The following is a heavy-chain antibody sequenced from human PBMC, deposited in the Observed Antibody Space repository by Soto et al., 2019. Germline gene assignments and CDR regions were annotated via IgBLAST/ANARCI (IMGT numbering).Heavy chain of an antibody. J-gene: IGHJ3*02. V-gene: IGHV1-69*12. CDR2: IIPIFGTA. D-gene: IGHD2-15*01. Sequence: QVQLVQSGAEVKKPGSSVKVSCKASGGTFSSYAISWVRQAPGQGLEWMGGIIPIFGTANYAQKFQGRVTLPADESPSTAYMGLSSLRSEETALYYCARVGRDVYTGEAFDIWGQGTMVTVSS. CDR1: GGTFSSYA. CDR3: ARVGRDVYTGEAFDI.